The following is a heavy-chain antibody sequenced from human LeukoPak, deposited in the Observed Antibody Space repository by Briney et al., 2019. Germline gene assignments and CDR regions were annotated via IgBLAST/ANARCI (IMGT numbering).Heavy chain of an antibody. Sequence: GESLKISCEGSGYSFTSYWVGWVRQMPGKGLEWMGIIYPGDSDTRYSPSFQGRVTISADKSISTAYLQWSSLKASDTAMYYCARPSGSYYRLLDYFDYWGQGTLVTVSS. J-gene: IGHJ4*02. CDR3: ARPSGSYYRLLDYFDY. D-gene: IGHD1-26*01. V-gene: IGHV5-51*01. CDR1: GYSFTSYW. CDR2: IYPGDSDT.